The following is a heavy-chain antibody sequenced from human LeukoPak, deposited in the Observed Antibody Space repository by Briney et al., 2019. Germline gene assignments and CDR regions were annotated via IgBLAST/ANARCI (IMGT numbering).Heavy chain of an antibody. CDR2: INRGGDT. CDR3: ARGYGSGSYYTY. J-gene: IGHJ4*02. Sequence: SETLSLTCAVYGGSFSGNYWSWIRQPPGKGLEWIGQINRGGDTNYSPSLKSRLTISAETSKYQFSLKLTSVTAADTAVYYWARGYGSGSYYTYWGQGTLVTVSS. V-gene: IGHV4-34*01. CDR1: GGSFSGNY. D-gene: IGHD3-10*01.